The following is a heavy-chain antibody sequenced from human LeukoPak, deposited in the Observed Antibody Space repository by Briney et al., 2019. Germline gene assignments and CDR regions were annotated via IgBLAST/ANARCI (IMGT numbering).Heavy chain of an antibody. CDR2: IYYSGST. D-gene: IGHD5-24*01. CDR3: ARGARAGYNLEPFDY. J-gene: IGHJ4*02. Sequence: SETLSLTCTVSGGSMSSYYWSWIRQPPGKGLEWIGYIYYSGSTKYNPSLRSRVTISVDTSKNQFSLKLSSVTAADTAVYYCARGARAGYNLEPFDYWGQGTLVTVSS. CDR1: GGSMSSYY. V-gene: IGHV4-59*12.